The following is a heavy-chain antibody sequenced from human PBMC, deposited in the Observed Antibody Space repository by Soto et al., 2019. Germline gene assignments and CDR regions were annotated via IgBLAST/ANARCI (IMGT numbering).Heavy chain of an antibody. CDR3: ARLISGHVAMPPDL. V-gene: IGHV3-30-3*01. Sequence: QPGGSLRLSCAASGFTFSSYAMHWVRQAPGKGLEWVAVISYDGSNKYYADSVKGRFTISRDNSKNTLYLQMNSLRAEDTAVYYCARLISGHVAMPPDLWGRAPLVTVSS. J-gene: IGHJ2*01. CDR1: GFTFSSYA. D-gene: IGHD5-12*01. CDR2: ISYDGSNK.